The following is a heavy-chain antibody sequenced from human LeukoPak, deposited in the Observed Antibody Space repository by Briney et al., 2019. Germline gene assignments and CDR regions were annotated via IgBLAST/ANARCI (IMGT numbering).Heavy chain of an antibody. V-gene: IGHV1-2*02. D-gene: IGHD7-27*01. Sequence: ASVKVSCKASGYTFTGYYMHWVRQAPGQGLEWMGWINPNSGGTNYAQKFQGRVTMTRNTSISTAYMELSSLRSEDTAVYYCARGPTGDDYWGQGTLVTVSS. J-gene: IGHJ4*02. CDR1: GYTFTGYY. CDR2: INPNSGGT. CDR3: ARGPTGDDY.